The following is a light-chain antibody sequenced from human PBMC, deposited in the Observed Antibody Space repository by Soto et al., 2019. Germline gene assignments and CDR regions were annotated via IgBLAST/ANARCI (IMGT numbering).Light chain of an antibody. CDR3: CSYAGSHTLGV. Sequence: QAVVTQPPSASGTPGQRVTISCSGSKSNIGSNPVNWYQHLPGTAPKLLIYSNNQRPSGVPDRFSGSKSGTSASLAISGLQSEDEGDYYCCSYAGSHTLGVFGGGTKLTVL. J-gene: IGLJ3*02. V-gene: IGLV1-44*01. CDR2: SNN. CDR1: KSNIGSNP.